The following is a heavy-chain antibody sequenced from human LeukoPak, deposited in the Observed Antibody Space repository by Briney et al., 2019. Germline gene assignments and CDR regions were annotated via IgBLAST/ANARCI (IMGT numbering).Heavy chain of an antibody. D-gene: IGHD3-10*01. CDR1: GVSISSYY. J-gene: IGHJ4*02. Sequence: SETLSLTCTVSGVSISSYYWSWIRQPPGKGLEWIGYIYYSGSTNYNPSLKSRVTISVDTSKNQFSLKLSSVTAADTAVYYCARGGDYYVSGSYLGYWGQGTLVTVSS. CDR2: IYYSGST. CDR3: ARGGDYYVSGSYLGY. V-gene: IGHV4-59*01.